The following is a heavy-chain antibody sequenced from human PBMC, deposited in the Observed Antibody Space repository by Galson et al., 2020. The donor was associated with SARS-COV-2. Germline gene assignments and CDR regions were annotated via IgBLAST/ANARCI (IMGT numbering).Heavy chain of an antibody. CDR2: IRSSSGTI. Sequence: GGSLRLSCAASGFTFSSYTMNWARQAPVTGLELVAYIRSSSGTIYYADSVKGRFTISRDNAKNALYLQLNSLRVEDTAVYYCARERLEYWGQGTLVTVSS. V-gene: IGHV3-48*04. CDR1: GFTFSSYT. CDR3: ARERLEY. D-gene: IGHD1-1*01. J-gene: IGHJ4*02.